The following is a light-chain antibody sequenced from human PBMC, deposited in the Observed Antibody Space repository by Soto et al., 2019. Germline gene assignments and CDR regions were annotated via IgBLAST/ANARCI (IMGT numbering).Light chain of an antibody. CDR2: EVR. CDR1: MRDVGAYNL. V-gene: IGLV2-14*01. J-gene: IGLJ3*02. CDR3: SAYTARSTLV. Sequence: QSALTQPASVSGSAGQSITISCSGTMRDVGAYNLVSWYQQHPGTATKLIIYEVRNRPSGISSRFSGSRSGNTASLTISGLQSEDEGDYYCSAYTARSTLVFGGGTKVTVL.